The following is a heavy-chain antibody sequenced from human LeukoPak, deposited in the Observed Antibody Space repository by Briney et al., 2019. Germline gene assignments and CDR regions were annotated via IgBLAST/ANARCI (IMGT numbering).Heavy chain of an antibody. CDR2: LFGGGTA. CDR3: ARGGHSMIVAFDI. V-gene: IGHV3-53*01. Sequence: GGSLRLSCAASGFIVNTNYMTWVRQAPGKGLEWVSILFGGGTAYYADSVKGRFTISRDISKNTLHLQMNSLRAEDTAVYYCARGGHSMIVAFDIWGQGTMVTVSS. D-gene: IGHD3-22*01. CDR1: GFIVNTNY. J-gene: IGHJ3*02.